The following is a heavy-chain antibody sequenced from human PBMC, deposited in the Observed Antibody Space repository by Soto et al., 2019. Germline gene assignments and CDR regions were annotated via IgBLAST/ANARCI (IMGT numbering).Heavy chain of an antibody. V-gene: IGHV1-18*01. J-gene: IGHJ5*02. CDR2: ISAYDGGT. Sequence: GASVKVSCKTSGFAFTSYGFSWVRQAPGQGLEWMGWISAYDGGTYYAQKLQGRVTMTTDTSTSTAYMDLRSLTSGDTAVYYCARIGEQHLLSWLDPWGQGTLVTVSS. CDR3: ARIGEQHLLSWLDP. CDR1: GFAFTSYG. D-gene: IGHD3-10*01.